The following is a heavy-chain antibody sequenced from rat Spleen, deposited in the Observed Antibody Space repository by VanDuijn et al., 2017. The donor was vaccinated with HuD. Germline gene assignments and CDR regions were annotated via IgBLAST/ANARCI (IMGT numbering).Heavy chain of an antibody. CDR3: ATQSIIRVPLFDY. Sequence: EVQLVESDGGLVQPGRSLKLSCVASGFTFSDYYMAWVRQAPKQGLEWVATIFYDGNRAYYRDSVKGRFNVSRDNAKSTLYLQMDSLRSEDTATYYCATQSIIRVPLFDYWGQGVMVTVSS. CDR1: GFTFSDYY. D-gene: IGHD4-3*01. J-gene: IGHJ2*01. CDR2: IFYDGNRA. V-gene: IGHV5S10*01.